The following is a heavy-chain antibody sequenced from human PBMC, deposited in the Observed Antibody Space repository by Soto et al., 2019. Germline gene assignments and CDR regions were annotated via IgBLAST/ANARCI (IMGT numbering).Heavy chain of an antibody. CDR3: ARDLDGYSGWNDY. J-gene: IGHJ4*02. D-gene: IGHD5-12*01. Sequence: AAVKVSCEEFGYSFSSYYVHWGRQAPGQGLEWMGMINAYNGNTNYGQQFQGRVTMTTDTSTSTAYMELRSLRSDDTAVYYCARDLDGYSGWNDYWGQGTLVTVSS. V-gene: IGHV1-18*04. CDR1: GYSFSSYY. CDR2: INAYNGNT.